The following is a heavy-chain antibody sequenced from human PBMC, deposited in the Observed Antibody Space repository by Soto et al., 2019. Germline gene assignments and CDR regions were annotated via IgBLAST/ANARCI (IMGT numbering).Heavy chain of an antibody. CDR3: AKDKTVVTAIHTFDY. D-gene: IGHD2-21*02. J-gene: IGHJ4*02. V-gene: IGHV3-23*01. CDR2: ISGGGGST. Sequence: GGSLRLSCAASGFTFNTYAMSWVRQAPGKGLEWVSGISGGGGSTYYADSVKGRFTISRDNSRNTLYLQMNTLRAEDTAVYYCAKDKTVVTAIHTFDYWGQGTLVTVSS. CDR1: GFTFNTYA.